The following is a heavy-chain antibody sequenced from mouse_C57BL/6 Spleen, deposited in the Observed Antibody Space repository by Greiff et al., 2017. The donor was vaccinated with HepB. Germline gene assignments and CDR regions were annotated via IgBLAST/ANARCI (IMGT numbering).Heavy chain of an antibody. CDR1: GYAFSSYW. J-gene: IGHJ2*01. V-gene: IGHV1-80*01. CDR2: IYPGDGDT. D-gene: IGHD5-1-1*01. CDR3: ASLDTNRGVDFDY. Sequence: VQLQQSGAELVKPGASVKISCKASGYAFSSYWMNWVKQRPGKGLEWIGQIYPGDGDTNYNGKFKGKATLTADKSSSTAYMQLSSLTSEDSAVYFCASLDTNRGVDFDYWGQGTTLTVSS.